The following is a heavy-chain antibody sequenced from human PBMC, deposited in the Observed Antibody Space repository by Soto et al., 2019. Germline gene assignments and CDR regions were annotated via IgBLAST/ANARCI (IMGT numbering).Heavy chain of an antibody. D-gene: IGHD2-15*01. V-gene: IGHV4-30-4*01. CDR2: IYYSGST. CDR1: GGSISSGDYY. J-gene: IGHJ5*02. CDR3: ARSIVVVVAATLWFDP. Sequence: PSETLSLTCTVSGGSISSGDYYWSWIRQPPGKGLEWIGYIYYSGSTYYNPSLKSRVTISVDTSKNQFSLKLSSVTAADTAVYYCARSIVVVVAATLWFDPWGQGTLVTVS.